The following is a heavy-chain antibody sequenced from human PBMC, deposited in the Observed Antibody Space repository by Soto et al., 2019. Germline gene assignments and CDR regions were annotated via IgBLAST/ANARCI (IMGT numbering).Heavy chain of an antibody. CDR3: ASLPIKGYCSSTSCYSTG. CDR1: GGTFSSYA. V-gene: IGHV1-69*13. CDR2: IIPIFGTA. D-gene: IGHD2-2*01. J-gene: IGHJ4*02. Sequence: SVKVSCKASGGTFSSYAISWVRQAPGQGLGWMGGIIPIFGTANYAQKFQGRVTITADESTSTAYMELSSLRSEDTAVYYCASLPIKGYCSSTSCYSTGWGQGTLVTVSS.